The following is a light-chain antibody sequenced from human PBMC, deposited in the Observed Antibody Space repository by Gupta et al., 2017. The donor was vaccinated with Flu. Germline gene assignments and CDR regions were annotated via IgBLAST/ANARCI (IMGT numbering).Light chain of an antibody. J-gene: IGKJ4*01. Sequence: EIVMTQSPATLSVSPGERATLSCRASQSVSSNLAWYQQKPGQAPRLLIYGASTRATGIPARFSGSGSGTEXTLTISXLQSEDFAFYYCQQYNNWPPLTFGXGTKVEIK. CDR3: QQYNNWPPLT. V-gene: IGKV3-15*01. CDR1: QSVSSN. CDR2: GAS.